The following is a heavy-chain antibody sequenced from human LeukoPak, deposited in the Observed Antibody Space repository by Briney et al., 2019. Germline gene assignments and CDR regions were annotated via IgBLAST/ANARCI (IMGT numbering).Heavy chain of an antibody. D-gene: IGHD7-27*01. Sequence: GGSLRLSCAASGFTFSSHAMSWVRQAPGKGLEWVSGISGSGGSTYYTDSVKGRFTISRDNSKNTLYLQMNSLRAEDTAVYYCAIDPNWGTHSWGQGVLVTVSS. J-gene: IGHJ4*02. CDR3: AIDPNWGTHS. V-gene: IGHV3-23*01. CDR1: GFTFSSHA. CDR2: ISGSGGST.